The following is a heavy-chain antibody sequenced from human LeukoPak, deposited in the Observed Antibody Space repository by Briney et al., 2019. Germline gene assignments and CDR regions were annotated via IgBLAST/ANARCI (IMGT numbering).Heavy chain of an antibody. V-gene: IGHV3-15*01. Sequence: GGSLRLSCVASGFIFTNAWMSWALQASGKGLEWVGRIKSKTDGGTTDYAAAVKDRFTISRDDSKNTLYLQMNSLKTEDTGVYYCITTTTDLAAWGAFDIWGQGTKVTVSS. CDR1: GFIFTNAW. CDR3: ITTTTDLAAWGAFDI. J-gene: IGHJ3*02. D-gene: IGHD6-6*01. CDR2: IKSKTDGGTT.